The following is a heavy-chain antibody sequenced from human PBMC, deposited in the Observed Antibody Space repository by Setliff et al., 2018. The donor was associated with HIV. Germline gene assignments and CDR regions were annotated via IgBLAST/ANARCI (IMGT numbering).Heavy chain of an antibody. D-gene: IGHD3-22*01. CDR2: INHAGTT. V-gene: IGHV4-34*01. J-gene: IGHJ6*03. Sequence: PSETLSLTCTVSGGSISNYYWSWIRQTPGKEVQWIGEINHAGTTHYNPSLKSRVAISVGTSKNQFSLELSSVTAADTAVYYCARHLYYYDNNGYLQPYYYMDVWGKGTTVTVSS. CDR3: ARHLYYYDNNGYLQPYYYMDV. CDR1: GGSISNYY.